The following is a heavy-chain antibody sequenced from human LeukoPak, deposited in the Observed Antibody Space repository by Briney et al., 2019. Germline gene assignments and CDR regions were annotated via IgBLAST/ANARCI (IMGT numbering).Heavy chain of an antibody. V-gene: IGHV1-69*05. J-gene: IGHJ3*02. Sequence: SVKVSCKASGGTFSSYAISWVRQAPRQGLEWMGRIIPIFGTANYAQKFQGRVTITTDESTSTAYMELSSLRSEDTAVYYCALQRRDVVVVAAGKLDAFDIWGQGTMVTVSS. CDR2: IIPIFGTA. D-gene: IGHD2-15*01. CDR3: ALQRRDVVVVAAGKLDAFDI. CDR1: GGTFSSYA.